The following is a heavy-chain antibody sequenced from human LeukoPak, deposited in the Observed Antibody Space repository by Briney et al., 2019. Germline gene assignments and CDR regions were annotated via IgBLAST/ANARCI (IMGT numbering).Heavy chain of an antibody. V-gene: IGHV3-30*03. CDR1: GFTFSSSA. D-gene: IGHD1-26*01. CDR2: ISYDVSNK. Sequence: AGGSLRLSCAASGFTFSSSAMHWVRQAPGKGLEWVAFISYDVSNKYYADSVKGRFTISRDNSKNTLYLQMSSLTAEDTAVYYCAGDRRTSGWYASWGQGTLVTVSS. J-gene: IGHJ5*01. CDR3: AGDRRTSGWYAS.